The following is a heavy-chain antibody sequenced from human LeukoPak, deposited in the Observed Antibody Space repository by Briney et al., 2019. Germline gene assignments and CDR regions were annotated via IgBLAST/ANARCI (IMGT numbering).Heavy chain of an antibody. V-gene: IGHV6-1*01. CDR2: TYYMSKWYN. CDR3: ARLHGDRFPYWYFDL. J-gene: IGHJ2*01. CDR1: GDSVSSNSAA. D-gene: IGHD4-17*01. Sequence: SQTLSLTCAISGDSVSSNSAAWNWVRQSPSRGLEWLGRTYYMSKWYNEYAESVKSPITITPDTSKNQFSLKLSSVTAADTAVYYCARLHGDRFPYWYFDLWGRGTLVTVSS.